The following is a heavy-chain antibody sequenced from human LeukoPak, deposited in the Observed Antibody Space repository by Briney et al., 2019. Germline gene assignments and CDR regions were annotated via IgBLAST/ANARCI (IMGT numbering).Heavy chain of an antibody. V-gene: IGHV3-7*04. CDR3: ARGMSIAVAGRGAFDI. CDR2: IKQDGSEK. J-gene: IGHJ3*02. Sequence: GGSLRLSCAASGFTFSSYWMSWVRQAPGKGLEWVANIKQDGSEKYYVDSVKGRFTISRDNAKNSLYLQMNSLRAEDTAVYYCARGMSIAVAGRGAFDIWGQGTMVTVSS. CDR1: GFTFSSYW. D-gene: IGHD6-19*01.